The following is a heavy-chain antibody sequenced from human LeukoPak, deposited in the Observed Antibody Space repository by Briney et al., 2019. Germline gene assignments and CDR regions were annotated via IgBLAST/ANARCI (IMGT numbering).Heavy chain of an antibody. Sequence: ASETLSLTCIVSGGSVSTTYYNWGWIRQSPERGLEWIGTIHYSGTHYSPSLESRVTISVDTSRKHIFLKLNSVTAADTAMYYCVRGTLGVRWLQGNDAFDFWGQGTMVTVSS. J-gene: IGHJ3*01. CDR1: GGSVSTTYYN. CDR2: IHYSGT. V-gene: IGHV4-39*07. D-gene: IGHD5-24*01. CDR3: VRGTLGVRWLQGNDAFDF.